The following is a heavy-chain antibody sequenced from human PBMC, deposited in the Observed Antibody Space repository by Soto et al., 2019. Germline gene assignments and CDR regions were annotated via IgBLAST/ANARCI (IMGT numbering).Heavy chain of an antibody. D-gene: IGHD3-3*01. V-gene: IGHV1-69*13. J-gene: IGHJ6*02. Sequence: RASVKVSCKASGGTFSSYAISWVRQAPGQGLEWMGGIIPIFGTANYAQKFQGRVTITADESTSTAYMELSSLRSEDTAVYYCARDRGLNDFWSGYPYYGMDVWGPGTTVTVSS. CDR3: ARDRGLNDFWSGYPYYGMDV. CDR1: GGTFSSYA. CDR2: IIPIFGTA.